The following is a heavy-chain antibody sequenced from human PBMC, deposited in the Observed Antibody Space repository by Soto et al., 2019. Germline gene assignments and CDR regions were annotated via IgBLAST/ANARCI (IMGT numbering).Heavy chain of an antibody. CDR1: GFTFSSDS. V-gene: IGHV3-21*01. CDR2: IISSSNYI. D-gene: IGHD4-17*01. J-gene: IGHJ5*02. CDR3: ARASTVTTNNWFDP. Sequence: PGGSLRLSSAASGFTFSSDSMNWVRQAPGKGLEWVSSIISSSNYIYYADSVKVRFTIYRHTAKNPHRLQMNSLSAEDTAVNYCARASTVTTNNWFDPWGQGTLVTVSS.